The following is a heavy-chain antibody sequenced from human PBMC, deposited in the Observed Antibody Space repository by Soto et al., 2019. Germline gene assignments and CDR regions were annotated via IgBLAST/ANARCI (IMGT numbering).Heavy chain of an antibody. Sequence: QVQLQESGPGLVKPSETLSLTCTVSGGSITNYYCSWFRQPPGKGLEWIGYIQYNGYSAYNLSLKRRVTMSMDPSKTQFSLMLASVTATDTAVYYCARHGFGSLHGLVDVWGQGTTDIVSS. D-gene: IGHD3-10*01. V-gene: IGHV4-59*08. CDR2: IQYNGYS. J-gene: IGHJ6*02. CDR3: ARHGFGSLHGLVDV. CDR1: GGSITNYY.